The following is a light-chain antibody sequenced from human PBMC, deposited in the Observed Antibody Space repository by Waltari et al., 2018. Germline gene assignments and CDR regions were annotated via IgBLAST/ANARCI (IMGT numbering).Light chain of an antibody. J-gene: IGKJ1*01. Sequence: EIVMTQSPATLSVSPGERATLSCSPSQSVTSNLAWYQQKPSQAPRLLIFGASTRATDIPARFSGSGSGTEFTLTISSLQSEDFAVYYCLQYNDWPPWTFGQGTKVEIK. CDR2: GAS. CDR1: QSVTSN. CDR3: LQYNDWPPWT. V-gene: IGKV3-15*01.